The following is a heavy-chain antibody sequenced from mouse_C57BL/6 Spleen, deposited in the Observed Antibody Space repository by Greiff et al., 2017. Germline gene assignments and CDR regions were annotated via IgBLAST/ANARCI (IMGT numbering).Heavy chain of an antibody. CDR2: IYPGSGST. D-gene: IGHD2-3*01. V-gene: IGHV1-55*01. J-gene: IGHJ4*01. CDR1: GYTFTSYW. CDR3: ATYDGDYVGAMDY. Sequence: VQLQQPGAELVKPGASVKMSCKASGYTFTSYWITWVKQRPGQGLEWIGDIYPGSGSTNYNEKFKSKATLPVDTSSSTAYMQLSSRTSEDSAVYYCATYDGDYVGAMDYWGQGTSVTVSS.